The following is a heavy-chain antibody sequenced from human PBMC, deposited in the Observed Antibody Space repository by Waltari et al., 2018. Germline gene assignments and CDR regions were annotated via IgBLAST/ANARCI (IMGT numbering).Heavy chain of an antibody. Sequence: ARQAPGKGLGLVSSISDSGIYIYYSDSVKGRFTISRDNAKNSLYLQMNSLRAEDTAVYYCTRGQWELHWGQGALVTVSS. CDR3: TRGQWELH. CDR2: ISDSGIYI. J-gene: IGHJ4*02. V-gene: IGHV3-21*01. D-gene: IGHD1-26*01.